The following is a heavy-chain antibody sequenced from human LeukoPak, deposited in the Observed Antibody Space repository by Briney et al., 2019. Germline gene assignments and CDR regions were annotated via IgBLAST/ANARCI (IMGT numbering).Heavy chain of an antibody. V-gene: IGHV3-53*01. CDR3: AKEAGGVLWFGELSTDDAFDI. Sequence: GGSLRLSCAASGFTVSSNYTSWVRQAPGKGLEWVSVIYSGGSTYYADSVKGRFTISRDNSKNTLYLQMNSLRAEDTAVYYCAKEAGGVLWFGELSTDDAFDIWGQGTMVTVSS. D-gene: IGHD3-10*01. J-gene: IGHJ3*02. CDR2: IYSGGST. CDR1: GFTVSSNY.